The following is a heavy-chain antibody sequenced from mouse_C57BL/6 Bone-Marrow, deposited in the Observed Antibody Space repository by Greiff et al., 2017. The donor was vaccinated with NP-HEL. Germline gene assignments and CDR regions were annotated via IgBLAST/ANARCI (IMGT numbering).Heavy chain of an antibody. CDR3: AKGLASLLRNYYAMDY. Sequence: VKLMESGPGLVVPSQSLSITCTVSGFSLTSYGVSWVRQPPGKGLEWLGVIWGDGSTNYHSALISRLSISKDNSKSQVFLKLNSLQTDDTATYYCAKGLASLLRNYYAMDYWGQGTSVTVSS. J-gene: IGHJ4*01. CDR1: GFSLTSYG. CDR2: IWGDGST. V-gene: IGHV2-3*01. D-gene: IGHD1-2*01.